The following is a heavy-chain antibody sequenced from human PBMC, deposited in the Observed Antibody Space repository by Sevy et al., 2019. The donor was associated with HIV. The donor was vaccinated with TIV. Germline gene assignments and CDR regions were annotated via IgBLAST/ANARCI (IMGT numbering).Heavy chain of an antibody. V-gene: IGHV3-11*01. D-gene: IGHD3-16*02. CDR3: AGVSFLKWFDP. CDR1: GFTFSDYY. J-gene: IGHJ5*02. Sequence: GGSLRLSCAASGFTFSDYYMSWIRQAPGKGLEWVSYISSSGSTIYYADSVKGRFTISRDNAKNSLYLQMNSLRAEDTAVCYCAGVSFLKWFDPWGQGTLVTVSS. CDR2: ISSSGSTI.